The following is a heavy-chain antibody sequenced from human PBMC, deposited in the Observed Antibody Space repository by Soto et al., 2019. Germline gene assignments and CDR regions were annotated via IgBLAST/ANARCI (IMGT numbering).Heavy chain of an antibody. V-gene: IGHV4-59*01. CDR2: IYYSGST. D-gene: IGHD2-15*01. CDR3: ARVPAEHCSGGSCSDY. CDR1: GGSISSYY. J-gene: IGHJ4*02. Sequence: SETLSLTCTVSGGSISSYYWSWIRQPPGKGLEWIGYIYYSGSTNYNPSLKSRVTISVDTSKNQFSLKLSSVTAADTAVYYCARVPAEHCSGGSCSDYWGQGTLVTVSS.